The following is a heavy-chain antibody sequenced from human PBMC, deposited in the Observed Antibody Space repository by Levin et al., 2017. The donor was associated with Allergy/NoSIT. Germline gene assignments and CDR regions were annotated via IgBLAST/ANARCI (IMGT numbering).Heavy chain of an antibody. D-gene: IGHD1-26*01. CDR2: ISDDGSNK. CDR1: GFTFSSYG. Sequence: GGSLRLSCAASGFTFSSYGIHWVRQAPGKGLEWVAVISDDGSNKYYADSVKGRFTISRDNSKNTLYLQLNRLRAEDTAVYYCAKGGWELLGYFDYWGQGTLVTVSS. V-gene: IGHV3-30*18. CDR3: AKGGWELLGYFDY. J-gene: IGHJ4*02.